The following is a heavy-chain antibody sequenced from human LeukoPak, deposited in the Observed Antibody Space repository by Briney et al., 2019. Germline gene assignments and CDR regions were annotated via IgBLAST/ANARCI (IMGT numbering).Heavy chain of an antibody. J-gene: IGHJ6*03. CDR3: ARQGSGYPYYYYYYMDV. CDR2: IYYSGST. CDR1: GGSISSSSYY. D-gene: IGHD3-22*01. V-gene: IGHV4-39*01. Sequence: SETLSLTCTVSGGSISSSSYYWGWIRQPPGKGLEWIGSIYYSGSTYYNPSLKSRVTISVDTSKNQFSLKLSSMTAADTAVYYCARQGSGYPYYYYYYMDVWGKGTTVTVSS.